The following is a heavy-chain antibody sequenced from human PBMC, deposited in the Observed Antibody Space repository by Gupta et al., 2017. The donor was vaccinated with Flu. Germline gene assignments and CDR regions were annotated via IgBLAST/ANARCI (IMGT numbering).Heavy chain of an antibody. V-gene: IGHV1-2*02. J-gene: IGHJ6*02. CDR3: ARLAVACYYYYGMDV. Sequence: QVQLVQSGAEVKKPGASVKVSCKASGYTFTGYYMHWVRQAPGQGLEWMGWINPNSGGTNYAQKFQGRVTMTRDTSISTAYMELSRLRSDDTAVYYCARLAVACYYYYGMDVWGQGTTVTVSS. CDR1: GYTFTGYY. D-gene: IGHD6-19*01. CDR2: INPNSGGT.